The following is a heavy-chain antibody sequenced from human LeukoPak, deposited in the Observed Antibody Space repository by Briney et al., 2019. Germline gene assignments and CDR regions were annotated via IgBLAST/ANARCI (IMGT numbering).Heavy chain of an antibody. CDR1: GGSISSYY. D-gene: IGHD2-2*01. Sequence: PSETLSLTCTVSGGSISSYYRSWIRQPPGKGLEWIGYINYSGSTNYNPSLKSRVTISVDTSKNQFSLKLSSVTAADTAVYYCARHSQYQLLYFDYWGQGALVTVSS. CDR3: ARHSQYQLLYFDY. CDR2: INYSGST. J-gene: IGHJ4*02. V-gene: IGHV4-59*08.